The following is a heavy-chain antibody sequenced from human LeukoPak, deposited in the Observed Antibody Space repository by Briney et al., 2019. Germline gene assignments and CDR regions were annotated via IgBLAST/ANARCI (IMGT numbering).Heavy chain of an antibody. J-gene: IGHJ4*02. CDR2: ISFDDGSNK. V-gene: IGHV3-30*04. CDR3: ARRGIAVGGRPFDY. Sequence: GGSLRLSCAASGFSFSNYAMHWVRQAPGKGLEWVAVISFDDGSNKYYAGSVKGRFTISRDNSKNMVYLQMNSLRPEDTAVYYCARRGIAVGGRPFDYWGQGTLVTVSS. D-gene: IGHD6-19*01. CDR1: GFSFSNYA.